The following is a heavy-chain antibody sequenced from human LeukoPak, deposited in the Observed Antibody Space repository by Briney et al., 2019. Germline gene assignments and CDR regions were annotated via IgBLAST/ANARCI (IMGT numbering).Heavy chain of an antibody. V-gene: IGHV3-30*18. CDR2: ISYDGSNK. Sequence: GGSLRLSCAASGFTFSSYAMSWVRQAPGKGLGWVAVISYDGSNKYYADSVKGRFTISRDNAKNSLYLQMNSLRAEDMALYYCAKSRGGVFGAFDIWGQGTMVTVSS. J-gene: IGHJ3*02. D-gene: IGHD3-16*02. CDR3: AKSRGGVFGAFDI. CDR1: GFTFSSYA.